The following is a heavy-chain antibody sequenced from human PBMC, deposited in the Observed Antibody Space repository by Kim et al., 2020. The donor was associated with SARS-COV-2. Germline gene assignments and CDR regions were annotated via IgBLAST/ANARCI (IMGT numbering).Heavy chain of an antibody. CDR3: AKDIYSSSSWNFDR. J-gene: IGHJ2*01. Sequence: DSVRGRFTISRDNARESLFLQMNNLRVEDTALYYCAKDIYSSSSWNFDRWGRGTLVTVSS. D-gene: IGHD6-6*01. V-gene: IGHV3-9*01.